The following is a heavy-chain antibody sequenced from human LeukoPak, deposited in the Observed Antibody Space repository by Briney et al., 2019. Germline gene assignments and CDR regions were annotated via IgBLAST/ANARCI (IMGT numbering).Heavy chain of an antibody. CDR3: ARVVTTVTSFPYYFDY. V-gene: IGHV4-59*01. J-gene: IGHJ4*02. CDR2: IYYSGST. Sequence: SETLSLTCTVSGGSISSYYWSWIRQPPGKGLEWTGYIYYSGSTNYNPSLKSRVTISVDTSKNQFSLKLSSVTAADTAVYYCARVVTTVTSFPYYFDYWGQGTLVTVSS. CDR1: GGSISSYY. D-gene: IGHD4-17*01.